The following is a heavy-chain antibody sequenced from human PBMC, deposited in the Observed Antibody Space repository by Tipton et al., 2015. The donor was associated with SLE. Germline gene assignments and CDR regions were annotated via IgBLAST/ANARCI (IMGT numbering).Heavy chain of an antibody. Sequence: GSLRLSCAASGFTFSDYYMSWIRQAPGKGLEWVSYISSSSSYTNYADSVKGRFTISRDNAKNSLYLQMNSLRAEDTAVYYCARGGGYYDSSGYYYVADYWGQGTLVTVSS. V-gene: IGHV3-11*06. CDR2: ISSSSSYT. CDR3: ARGGGYYDSSGYYYVADY. CDR1: GFTFSDYY. J-gene: IGHJ4*02. D-gene: IGHD3-22*01.